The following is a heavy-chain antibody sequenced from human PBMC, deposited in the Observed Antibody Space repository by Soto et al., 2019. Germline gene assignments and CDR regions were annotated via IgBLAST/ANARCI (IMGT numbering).Heavy chain of an antibody. CDR1: GFSFSGYA. J-gene: IGHJ4*01. D-gene: IGHD5-12*01. V-gene: IGHV3-23*01. CDR2: ISGSGATT. Sequence: GSRRLSCAASGFSFSGYAMAWVRQAPGKGLEWVSGISGSGATTYYADSVKGRCTISRDNSKNTLSLQVNRLSAEDTAVYYCAKAGGGYTKWHFDSWGHGSLVTVSS. CDR3: AKAGGGYTKWHFDS.